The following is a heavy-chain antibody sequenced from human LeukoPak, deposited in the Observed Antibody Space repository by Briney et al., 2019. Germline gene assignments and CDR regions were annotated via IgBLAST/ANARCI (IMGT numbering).Heavy chain of an antibody. CDR2: IYYNGNT. V-gene: IGHV4-59*01. Sequence: SETLSLTCSVSDVSINSYYWNWIRRPPGKGLEWIGYIYYNGNTNYSPSLKSRVTMSVDTSKNLFSLKVSSVTAADTAVYYCARGRSNYYGMDVWGQGTTVTVSS. J-gene: IGHJ6*02. D-gene: IGHD1-26*01. CDR3: ARGRSNYYGMDV. CDR1: DVSINSYY.